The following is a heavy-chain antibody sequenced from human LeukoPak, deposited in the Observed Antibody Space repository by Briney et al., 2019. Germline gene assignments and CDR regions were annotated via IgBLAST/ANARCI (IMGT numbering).Heavy chain of an antibody. CDR2: IYPGDSDT. J-gene: IGHJ2*01. Sequence: GESLKISCKASGYSFTTHWVGWVRQMPGKGLEWMGIIYPGDSDTRYSPSFQGQVTISADKSISTAYLQWSSLKASDTAMYYCASMTPDDWYFDLWGRGTLVTVSS. CDR3: ASMTPDDWYFDL. CDR1: GYSFTTHW. V-gene: IGHV5-51*01. D-gene: IGHD1-14*01.